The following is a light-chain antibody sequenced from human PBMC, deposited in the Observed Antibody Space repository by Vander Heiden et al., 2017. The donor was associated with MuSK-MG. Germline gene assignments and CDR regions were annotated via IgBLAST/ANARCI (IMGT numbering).Light chain of an antibody. CDR1: QDISNY. V-gene: IGKV1-33*01. CDR3: QHDDNLPCT. J-gene: IGKJ2*02. CDR2: DAS. Sequence: DIQMTQSPSSLSASVGDRVTITCQASQDISNYLNWYQQKPGKAPKLLFDDASKLETGVPSRFSGSGSGTDFTFTISSLQPEDFATYYCQHDDNLPCTFGQGTKVEIK.